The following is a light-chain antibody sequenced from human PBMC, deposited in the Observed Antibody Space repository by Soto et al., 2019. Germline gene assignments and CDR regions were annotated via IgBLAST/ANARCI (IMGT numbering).Light chain of an antibody. CDR3: VQGIQAPPT. J-gene: IGKJ5*01. V-gene: IGKV2-28*01. CDR2: LGS. Sequence: DFGKTLYPVALRVTHGEPASISCRSDQSFLPSHGDNSLDWYLQKPGQSPQLLIYLGSRRSSGVPDRFSGSGSGTDFTLKISRVGAEDVGVYCSVQGIQAPPTFGEGTRLDIK. CDR1: QSFLPSHGDNS.